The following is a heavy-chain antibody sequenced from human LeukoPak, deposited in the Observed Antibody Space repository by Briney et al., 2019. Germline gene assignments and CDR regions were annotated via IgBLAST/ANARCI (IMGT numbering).Heavy chain of an antibody. CDR2: IYTGVTT. J-gene: IGHJ4*02. Sequence: LRLSCAASGFTVSSNYMSWVRQAPGKGLEWVSIIYTGVTTYSAHSLNGLFTISRDNSKNTVYLQMNNLRAEDTAVYYCAREGSGYDSSGLNWRQGTLVTVSS. CDR1: GFTVSSNY. CDR3: AREGSGYDSSGLN. D-gene: IGHD3-22*01. V-gene: IGHV3-53*01.